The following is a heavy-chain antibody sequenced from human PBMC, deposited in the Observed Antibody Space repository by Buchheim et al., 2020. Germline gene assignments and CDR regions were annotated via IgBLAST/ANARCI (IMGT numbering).Heavy chain of an antibody. V-gene: IGHV1-69*06. Sequence: QVQLVQSGAEVKKPGSSVKVSCKASGGTFSSYAISWVRQAPGQGLEWMGGIIPIFGTANYAQKFKGRVTITADKSTSTAYMELSSLRSEDTAVYYCARVSYYDSSGYYTPKTTYYYYGMDVGGQGTT. CDR2: IIPIFGTA. CDR3: ARVSYYDSSGYYTPKTTYYYYGMDV. CDR1: GGTFSSYA. J-gene: IGHJ6*02. D-gene: IGHD3-22*01.